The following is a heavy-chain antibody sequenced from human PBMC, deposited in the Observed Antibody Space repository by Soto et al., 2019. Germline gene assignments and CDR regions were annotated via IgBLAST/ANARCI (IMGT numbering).Heavy chain of an antibody. Sequence: PGGSLRLSCAASGFTFSSYAMSWVRQAPGKGLEWVSAISGSGGSTSYADSVKGRFTISRDNSKNTLYLQMNSLRAEDTAVYYCAELEGYYYDSSGSDFPFDYWGQGTLVTVSS. J-gene: IGHJ4*02. CDR1: GFTFSSYA. V-gene: IGHV3-23*01. CDR3: AELEGYYYDSSGSDFPFDY. D-gene: IGHD3-22*01. CDR2: ISGSGGST.